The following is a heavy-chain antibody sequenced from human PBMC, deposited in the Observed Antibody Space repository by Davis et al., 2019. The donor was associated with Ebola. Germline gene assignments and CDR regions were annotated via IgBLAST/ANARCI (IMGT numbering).Heavy chain of an antibody. D-gene: IGHD3-22*01. CDR2: ISGSGGST. V-gene: IGHV3-23*01. Sequence: GESLKISCAASGFTVSSNYMSWVRQAPGKGLEWVSAISGSGGSTYYADSVKGRFTISRDNSKNTLYLQMNSLRAEDTAVYYCAKDQAITMIIVGPLDYWGQGTLVTVSS. CDR3: AKDQAITMIIVGPLDY. CDR1: GFTVSSNY. J-gene: IGHJ4*02.